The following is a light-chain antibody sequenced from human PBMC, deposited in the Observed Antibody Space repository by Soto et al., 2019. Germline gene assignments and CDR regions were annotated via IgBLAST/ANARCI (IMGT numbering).Light chain of an antibody. J-gene: IGLJ1*01. CDR2: EVS. CDR1: SSDVGGYNY. CDR3: SSYTSSSTPYV. Sequence: QCVLTQTASVSGSPGQSITISCTGTSSDVGGYNYVSWYQQHPGKAPKLMIYEVSNRPSGVSNRFSGSKSGNTASLTISGLQAEDEADYYCSSYTSSSTPYVFGTGTKVTVL. V-gene: IGLV2-14*01.